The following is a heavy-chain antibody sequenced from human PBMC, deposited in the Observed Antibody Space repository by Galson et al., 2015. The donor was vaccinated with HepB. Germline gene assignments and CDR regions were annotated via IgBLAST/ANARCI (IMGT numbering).Heavy chain of an antibody. D-gene: IGHD6-13*01. CDR2: IGGSGTNT. CDR3: AKTGLRAVVGLSFDY. V-gene: IGHV3-23*01. Sequence: SLRLSCAASGFTFTSYTMSWVRQAPGKGLAWVSSIGGSGTNTYYVESVKGRFTISRDNSRNMLYLQLNSLRAEDTAVYYCAKTGLRAVVGLSFDYWGQGTLVTVSS. CDR1: GFTFTSYT. J-gene: IGHJ4*02.